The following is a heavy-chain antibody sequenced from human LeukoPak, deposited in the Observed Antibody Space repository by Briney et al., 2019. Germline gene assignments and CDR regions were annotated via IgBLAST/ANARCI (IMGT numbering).Heavy chain of an antibody. J-gene: IGHJ4*02. Sequence: GASVTVSCKASGYTFTGYYMHWVRQAPGQGLEWMGRINPNSGGTNYAQKFQGRVTMTRDTSISTAYMELSRVRSDDTAVYYCASLNSGSYHFDYWGQGTLVTVSS. CDR3: ASLNSGSYHFDY. V-gene: IGHV1-2*06. CDR1: GYTFTGYY. CDR2: INPNSGGT. D-gene: IGHD3-10*01.